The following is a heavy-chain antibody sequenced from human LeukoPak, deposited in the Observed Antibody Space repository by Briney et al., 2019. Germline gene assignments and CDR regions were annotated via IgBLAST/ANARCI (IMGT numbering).Heavy chain of an antibody. D-gene: IGHD3-22*01. CDR2: ISSISSTI. V-gene: IGHV3-48*02. Sequence: SGGSLRLSCAASGFTFSSYSMNWVRQAPGKGLELVSYISSISSTIYYADSVKGRFTISRDNAKNSLYLQMNSLRDEDTAVYYCARDGRLYYYDSSGYYFRLHRLDEYYYYGMDVWGQGTTVTVSS. J-gene: IGHJ6*02. CDR1: GFTFSSYS. CDR3: ARDGRLYYYDSSGYYFRLHRLDEYYYYGMDV.